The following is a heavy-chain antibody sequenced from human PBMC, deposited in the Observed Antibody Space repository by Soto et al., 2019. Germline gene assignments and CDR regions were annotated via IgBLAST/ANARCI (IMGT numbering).Heavy chain of an antibody. J-gene: IGHJ4*02. V-gene: IGHV1-69*05. D-gene: IGHD3-3*01. CDR3: ARVPGVTLDY. Sequence: SVKVSCKASGGTFSSYAISWVRQAPGQGLEWMGGIIPIFGTANYAQKFQGRVTMTTDTSTSTAYMELRSLRSDDTAVYYCARVPGVTLDYWGQGTLVTVSS. CDR2: IIPIFGTA. CDR1: GGTFSSYA.